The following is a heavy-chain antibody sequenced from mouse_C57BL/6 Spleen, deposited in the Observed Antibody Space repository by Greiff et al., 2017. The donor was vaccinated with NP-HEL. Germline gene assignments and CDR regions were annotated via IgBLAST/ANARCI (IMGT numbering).Heavy chain of an antibody. CDR3: ARDDYYYGSSFYCALGC. D-gene: IGHD1-1*01. CDR1: GFTFSSYA. J-gene: IGHJ4*01. Sequence: EVKLVESGGGLVKPGGSLKLSCAASGFTFSSYAMSWVRQTPEKRLEWVATISAGGSYTYYPDNVKGRFTISRDKATNNLYLHMSHLKSEDTAMYYCARDDYYYGSSFYCALGCWGKGTSVTVSS. V-gene: IGHV5-4*01. CDR2: ISAGGSYT.